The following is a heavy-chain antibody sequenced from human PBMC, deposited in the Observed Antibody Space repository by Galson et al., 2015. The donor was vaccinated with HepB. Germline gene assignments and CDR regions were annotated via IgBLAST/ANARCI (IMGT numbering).Heavy chain of an antibody. V-gene: IGHV5-51*07. CDR2: IYPGDSET. Sequence: QSGAEVKKHGESLKISCKASGSNFTTNWIGWVHQMPGKDLEWMGIIYPGDSETTYGPSFQGQVTISADESINTAYLQWSRLKASDTAMYYCARLSIRYSYNYEFDHWGQGTLVTVSS. D-gene: IGHD5-18*01. CDR1: GSNFTTNW. J-gene: IGHJ4*02. CDR3: ARLSIRYSYNYEFDH.